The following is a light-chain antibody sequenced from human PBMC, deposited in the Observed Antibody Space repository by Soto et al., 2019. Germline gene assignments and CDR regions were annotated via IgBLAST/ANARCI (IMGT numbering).Light chain of an antibody. V-gene: IGLV2-8*01. CDR2: EVT. J-gene: IGLJ2*01. CDR3: SSYAGINTLV. CDR1: SSDVGGHNY. Sequence: QSAVTQPPSASGSPGQSVTISCTGTSSDVGGHNYVSWYQQRPGKAPKLIIYEVTQRPSGVSDRFSGSKSGNTATLTVSGLHAEDEADYHCSSYAGINTLVFGGGTKLTVL.